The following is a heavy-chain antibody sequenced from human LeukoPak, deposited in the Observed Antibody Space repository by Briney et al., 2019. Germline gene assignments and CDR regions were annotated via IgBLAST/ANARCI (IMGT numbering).Heavy chain of an antibody. CDR3: ARESGAFSPFGF. Sequence: SGTLSLTCAVSGGSILSTYWWSWVRQPPGKGLEWIGEVHLSGASNYNPSLKSRVSMSIDKSRNHLSLELTSVTAATTAIYYCARESGAFSPFGFWGQGTLVTVSS. CDR1: GGSILSTYW. D-gene: IGHD1-26*01. J-gene: IGHJ4*02. V-gene: IGHV4-4*02. CDR2: VHLSGAS.